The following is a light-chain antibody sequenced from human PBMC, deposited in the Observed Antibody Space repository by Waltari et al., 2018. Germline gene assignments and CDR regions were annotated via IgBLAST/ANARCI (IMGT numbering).Light chain of an antibody. V-gene: IGLV2-18*02. CDR2: EVS. CDR1: TSDIGNYDR. CDR3: NSYTSTSKVL. Sequence: QSDLTQSPSVSGSPGQSVTISCTGTTSDIGNYDRFSWYHQSPGTAPKLLIYEVSHRSSGVPDRFSGSKSGNTASLSISGLQAEDEGYYYCNSYTSTSKVLFGEGTKLTVL. J-gene: IGLJ2*01.